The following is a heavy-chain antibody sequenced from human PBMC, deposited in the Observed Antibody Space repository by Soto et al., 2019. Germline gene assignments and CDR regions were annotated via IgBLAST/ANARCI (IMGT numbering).Heavy chain of an antibody. Sequence: ASVKVPCKASGGTFSSYAISWVRQAPGQGLEWMGGIIPIFGTANYAQKFQGRVTITADESTSTAYMELSSLRSEDTAVYYCATIVPAARGWFDPWGQGTLVTVS. CDR3: ATIVPAARGWFDP. V-gene: IGHV1-69*13. J-gene: IGHJ5*02. D-gene: IGHD2-2*01. CDR2: IIPIFGTA. CDR1: GGTFSSYA.